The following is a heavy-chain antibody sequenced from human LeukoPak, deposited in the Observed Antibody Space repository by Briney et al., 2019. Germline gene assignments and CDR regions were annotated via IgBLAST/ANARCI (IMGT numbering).Heavy chain of an antibody. V-gene: IGHV3-33*07. Sequence: PGGSLRLSCAASGFTFSGSGMDWVRQAPGKGLEWVAGIWPDGSQKYHADSVKGRFTISRDSSKNTLYLEMNSLRAEDTAVYYCARGMDWTLNHWGQGALVTVPS. CDR1: GFTFSGSG. CDR3: ARGMDWTLNH. CDR2: IWPDGSQK. D-gene: IGHD3/OR15-3a*01. J-gene: IGHJ5*02.